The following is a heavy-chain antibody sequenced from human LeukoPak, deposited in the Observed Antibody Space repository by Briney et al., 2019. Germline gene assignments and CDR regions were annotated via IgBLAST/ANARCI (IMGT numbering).Heavy chain of an antibody. CDR2: ISGSGGST. CDR3: AKATVTTLLLDYYYYYMDV. V-gene: IGHV3-23*01. CDR1: GFTFSSYA. D-gene: IGHD4-17*01. Sequence: GGSLRLXCAASGFTFSSYAMSWVRQAPGKGLEWVSAISGSGGSTYYADSVKGRFTISRDNSKNTLYLQMNSLRAEDTAVYYCAKATVTTLLLDYYYYYMDVWGKGTTVTVSS. J-gene: IGHJ6*03.